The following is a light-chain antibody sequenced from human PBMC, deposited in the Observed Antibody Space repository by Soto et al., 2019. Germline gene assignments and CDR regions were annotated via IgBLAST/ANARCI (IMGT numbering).Light chain of an antibody. J-gene: IGKJ4*01. V-gene: IGKV3-11*01. CDR3: QQRSDWLT. Sequence: EIVLTQSPATLSLSPGERATLSCRANQSVSNYLAWYQQKPGQAPRLLIYDASNRATGIPARFSGSGSGTDFTLTISSLEAEDFAVYHCQQRSDWLTFGGGTKVEIK. CDR1: QSVSNY. CDR2: DAS.